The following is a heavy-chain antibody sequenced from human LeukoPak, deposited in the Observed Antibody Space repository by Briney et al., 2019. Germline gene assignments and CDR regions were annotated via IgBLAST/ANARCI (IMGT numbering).Heavy chain of an antibody. Sequence: QPGGSLRLSCAASGFTFSSYAMSWVRQAPGKGLEWVSAISGSGGSTYYADSVKGRFTISRDSSKNTLYLQMNSLRVEDTAVYYRVRDRGYDPLTGYSEVLFSDFWGQGTLVTVSS. D-gene: IGHD3-9*01. CDR1: GFTFSSYA. CDR2: ISGSGGST. CDR3: VRDRGYDPLTGYSEVLFSDF. J-gene: IGHJ4*02. V-gene: IGHV3-23*01.